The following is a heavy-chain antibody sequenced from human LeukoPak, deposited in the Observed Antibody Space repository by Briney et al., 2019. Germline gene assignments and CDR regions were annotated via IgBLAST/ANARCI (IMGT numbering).Heavy chain of an antibody. Sequence: PGRSLRLSCAASGFTFSSYGMHWVRQAPGKGLEWVAVISYDGSNKYYADSVKGRFTISRDNSKNTLYLQMNSLRAEDTAVYYCAKESDSYGPYYLDYWGQGTLVTVSS. V-gene: IGHV3-30*18. J-gene: IGHJ4*02. CDR1: GFTFSSYG. CDR3: AKESDSYGPYYLDY. D-gene: IGHD5-18*01. CDR2: ISYDGSNK.